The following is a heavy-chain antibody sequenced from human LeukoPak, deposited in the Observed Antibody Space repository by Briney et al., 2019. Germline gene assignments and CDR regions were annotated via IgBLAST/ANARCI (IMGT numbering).Heavy chain of an antibody. V-gene: IGHV3-7*01. CDR2: IKEDGSEK. CDR1: GFTFSRYW. J-gene: IGHJ4*02. CDR3: ARPDYFEKSGYPVD. D-gene: IGHD3-22*01. Sequence: GGSLRLSCVASGFTFSRYWMTWVRQAPGKGLEGVSNIKEDGSEKYYVHSVKGRFSISRDNAKKSLYLQMNSLRAEDTAVYYCARPDYFEKSGYPVDWGQGTLVTVSS.